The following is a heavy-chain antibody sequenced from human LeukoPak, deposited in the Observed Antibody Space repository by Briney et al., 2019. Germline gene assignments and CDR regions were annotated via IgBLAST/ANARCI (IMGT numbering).Heavy chain of an antibody. Sequence: SETLSLTCTVSGGSISSGSYYWSWIRQPAGKGLEWIGRIYTSGSTNYNPSLKSRVTISVDTSKNQFSLKLSSVTAADTAVYYCARVVPAAIAWFDPWGQGTLVTVSS. J-gene: IGHJ5*02. CDR3: ARVVPAAIAWFDP. V-gene: IGHV4-61*02. CDR2: IYTSGST. CDR1: GGSISSGSYY. D-gene: IGHD2-2*01.